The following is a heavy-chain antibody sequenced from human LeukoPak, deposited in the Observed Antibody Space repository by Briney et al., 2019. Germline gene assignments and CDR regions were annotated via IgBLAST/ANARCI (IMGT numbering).Heavy chain of an antibody. Sequence: ASVKVSCKASGYTFTSYGISWVRQAPGQGLEWMGWISAYNGNTNYAQKLQGRVTMTTDTSTSTAYMELRSLRSDDTAVYYCARVTPGGYEGFDWLENFDYWGQGTLVSVSS. V-gene: IGHV1-18*04. J-gene: IGHJ4*02. CDR3: ARVTPGGYEGFDWLENFDY. D-gene: IGHD3-9*01. CDR1: GYTFTSYG. CDR2: ISAYNGNT.